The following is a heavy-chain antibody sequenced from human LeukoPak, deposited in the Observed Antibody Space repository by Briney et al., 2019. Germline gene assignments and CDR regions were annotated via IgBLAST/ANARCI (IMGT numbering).Heavy chain of an antibody. D-gene: IGHD2-2*01. V-gene: IGHV4-38-2*02. J-gene: IGHJ4*02. CDR3: AREPIVVVPAAIDY. CDR1: GYSISSGYY. CDR2: IYHSGST. Sequence: SETLSLTCTVSGYSISSGYYWGWIRQPPGKGLEWIGSIYHSGSTYYNPSLKSRVTISVDTSKNQFSLKLSSVTAADTAVYYCAREPIVVVPAAIDYWGQGTLVTVSS.